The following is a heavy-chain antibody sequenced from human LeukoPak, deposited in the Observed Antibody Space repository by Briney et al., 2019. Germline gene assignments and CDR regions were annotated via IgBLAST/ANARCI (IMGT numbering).Heavy chain of an antibody. Sequence: PGESLKISCKGSGYSFSCYWIGWVRQMPGKGPEWMGVIYPGDSDTRYSPSFQGQVTISADKSISTAYLQWSSLKASDSAMYYCARRCSGNCYSFDYWGQGSLVTVSS. CDR2: IYPGDSDT. D-gene: IGHD2-21*02. CDR3: ARRCSGNCYSFDY. CDR1: GYSFSCYW. V-gene: IGHV5-51*01. J-gene: IGHJ4*02.